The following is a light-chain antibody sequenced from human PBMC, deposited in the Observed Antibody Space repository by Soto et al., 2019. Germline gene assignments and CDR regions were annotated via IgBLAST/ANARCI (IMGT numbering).Light chain of an antibody. Sequence: DIQMTQSPSSLSASAGDRVTITCRASQNISNYLYWFQQKPGTAPKPLIYGASSLQSGVPSRFSGSGSGTEFTLTISSLQPEDFATYYCQQSYSTPPWTFGQGTKVEIK. CDR1: QNISNY. CDR3: QQSYSTPPWT. CDR2: GAS. V-gene: IGKV1-39*01. J-gene: IGKJ1*01.